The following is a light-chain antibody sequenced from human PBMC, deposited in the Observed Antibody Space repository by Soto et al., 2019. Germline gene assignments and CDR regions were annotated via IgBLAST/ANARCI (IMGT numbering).Light chain of an antibody. CDR2: DES. Sequence: EIPSTLSLVPLSLSPRVRATVSCRASQSVSSYLAWYQQKPGQAPRLLIYDESNRATGIPARFSGSGSGTDFTLTISRLEPEDFAVYYCQQYGSSLWTFGQGTKVDIK. V-gene: IGKV3-20*01. J-gene: IGKJ1*01. CDR3: QQYGSSLWT. CDR1: QSVSSY.